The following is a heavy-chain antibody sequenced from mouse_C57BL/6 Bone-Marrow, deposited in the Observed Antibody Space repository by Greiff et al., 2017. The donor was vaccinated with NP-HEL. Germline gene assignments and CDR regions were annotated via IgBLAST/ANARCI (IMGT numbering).Heavy chain of an antibody. CDR3: ARWTVPRYFDV. CDR2: IHPNSGST. J-gene: IGHJ1*03. V-gene: IGHV1-64*01. Sequence: QVQLQQSGAELVKPGASVKLSCKASGYTFTSYWMHWVKQRPGQGLEWIGMIHPNSGSTNYNEKFKSKATLTVDKSSSTAYMQLSSLTSEDSAVYYCARWTVPRYFDVWGTGTTVTVSS. CDR1: GYTFTSYW. D-gene: IGHD1-1*01.